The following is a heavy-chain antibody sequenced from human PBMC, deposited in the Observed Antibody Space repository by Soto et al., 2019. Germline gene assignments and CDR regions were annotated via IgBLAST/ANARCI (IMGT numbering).Heavy chain of an antibody. CDR1: GFTFGDYA. V-gene: IGHV3-9*01. J-gene: IGHJ4*02. Sequence: QPGGSLRLSCAASGFTFGDYAMHWVRQAPGRGLEWVSGITWNSGKKDYADSVKGRFTISRDNAKNSLYLQMNSLRAEDTAFYYCAKDITSLAGWLQSPPLNWGQGALVTVSS. D-gene: IGHD6-19*01. CDR3: AKDITSLAGWLQSPPLN. CDR2: ITWNSGKK.